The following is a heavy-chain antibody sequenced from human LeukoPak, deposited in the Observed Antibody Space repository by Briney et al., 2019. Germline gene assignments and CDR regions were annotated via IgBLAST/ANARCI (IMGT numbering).Heavy chain of an antibody. D-gene: IGHD3-22*01. V-gene: IGHV4-38-2*02. CDR1: GYSISSGYY. CDR2: IYHSGSI. CDR3: ASHPHYYDSSGYRFDY. Sequence: SETLSLTCTVSGYSISSGYYWGWIRQPPGKGLEWIGSIYHSGSIYYNPSLKSRVTISVDTSKNQFSLKLSSVTAADTAVHYCASHPHYYDSSGYRFDYWGQGTLVTVSS. J-gene: IGHJ4*02.